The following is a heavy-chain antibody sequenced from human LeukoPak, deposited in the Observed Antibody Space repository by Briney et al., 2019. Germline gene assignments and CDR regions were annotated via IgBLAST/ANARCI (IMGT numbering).Heavy chain of an antibody. CDR2: INPNSGGT. J-gene: IGHJ3*02. V-gene: IGHV1-2*02. Sequence: ASVKVSCKASGYTFTGYYMHWVRQAPGQGLEWMGWINPNSGGTNYAQKFQGRVTMTRDTSISTAYMELSRLRSDDTAVYYCARDNYYDSSGYYYSDAFDIWGQGTMVTVSS. CDR3: ARDNYYDSSGYYYSDAFDI. D-gene: IGHD3-22*01. CDR1: GYTFTGYY.